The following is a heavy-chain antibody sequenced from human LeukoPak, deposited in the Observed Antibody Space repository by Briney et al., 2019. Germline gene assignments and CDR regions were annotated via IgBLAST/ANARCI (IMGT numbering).Heavy chain of an antibody. J-gene: IGHJ6*02. CDR3: PKDRRGYSGYDDDPVYYYYGMDV. CDR2: ISGSGGST. D-gene: IGHD5-12*01. V-gene: IGHV3-23*01. Sequence: GGSLRLSCAASGFTFSSYAMSWVRQAPGKGLEWVSAISGSGGSTYYADSVKGRFTISRDNSKNTLYLQMNSLRAEDTAVYYCPKDRRGYSGYDDDPVYYYYGMDVWGQGTTVTVSS. CDR1: GFTFSSYA.